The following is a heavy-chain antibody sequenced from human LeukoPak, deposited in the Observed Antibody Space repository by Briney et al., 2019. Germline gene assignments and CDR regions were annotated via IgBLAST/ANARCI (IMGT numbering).Heavy chain of an antibody. CDR1: GFIFSDYY. CDR3: VREFWYRFDN. V-gene: IGHV3-11*04. Sequence: PGGSLRLSCAASGFIFSDYYMSWIRQAPGKGLEFVSYISSDGTANYYADSVKGRFTISGDNAQNSVYLEMTNLRAEDTAVYYCVREFWYRFDNWDQGTVVTVSS. J-gene: IGHJ4*02. CDR2: ISSDGTAN. D-gene: IGHD6-13*01.